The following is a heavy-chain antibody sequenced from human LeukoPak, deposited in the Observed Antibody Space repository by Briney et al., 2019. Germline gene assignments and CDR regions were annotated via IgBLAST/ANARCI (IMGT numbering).Heavy chain of an antibody. CDR1: GGSISSYY. V-gene: IGHV4-59*08. D-gene: IGHD2-21*02. CDR2: IYYSGST. Sequence: SETLSLTCTVSGGSISSYYWSWIRQPPGKGLEWIGYIYYSGSTNYNPSLKSRVTISVDTSKNQFSLKLSSATAADTAVYYCARLGCGGDCYWTYYYGMDVWGQGTTVTVSS. CDR3: ARLGCGGDCYWTYYYGMDV. J-gene: IGHJ6*02.